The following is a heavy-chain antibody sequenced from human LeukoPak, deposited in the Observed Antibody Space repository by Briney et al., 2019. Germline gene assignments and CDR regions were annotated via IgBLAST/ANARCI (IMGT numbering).Heavy chain of an antibody. D-gene: IGHD2-2*01. CDR1: GGSFSGYY. V-gene: IGHV4-34*01. CDR2: INHSGST. CDR3: ARRPRVRVGYCSSTSCYRYYYYGMDV. Sequence: PSETLSLTCAVYGGSFSGYYWSWIRQPPGKGLECIGEINHSGSTDYNPSLKSRVTIAVDTSKNQFSLKLSSVTAADTAVYYCARRPRVRVGYCSSTSCYRYYYYGMDVWGQGTTVTVSS. J-gene: IGHJ6*02.